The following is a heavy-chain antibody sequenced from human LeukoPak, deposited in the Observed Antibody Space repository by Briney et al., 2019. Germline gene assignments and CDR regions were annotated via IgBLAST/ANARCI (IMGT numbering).Heavy chain of an antibody. D-gene: IGHD4-17*01. CDR2: IYYRGST. CDR3: ARLGTTVTTDY. V-gene: IGHV4-39*01. Sequence: SETLSLTCTVSGGSISSSSYHWGWIRQPPGKGLEWIGSIYYRGSTYYNPSLKSRVTISVDTSKNQFSLKLSSVTAADTAVYYCARLGTTVTTDYWGQGTLVTVSS. J-gene: IGHJ4*02. CDR1: GGSISSSSYH.